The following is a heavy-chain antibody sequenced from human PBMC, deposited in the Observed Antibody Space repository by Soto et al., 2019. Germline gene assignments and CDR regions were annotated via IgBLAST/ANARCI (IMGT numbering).Heavy chain of an antibody. CDR1: GGSISSGDYY. CDR2: IYYSGST. V-gene: IGHV4-30-4*01. J-gene: IGHJ4*02. D-gene: IGHD3-16*01. CDR3: ARTYYDYVWGRVYYFDY. Sequence: SETLSLTCTVSGGSISSGDYYWSWIRQPPGKGLEWIGYIYYSGSTYYNPSLKSRVTISVDTSKNQFSLKLSSVTAADTAVYYCARTYYDYVWGRVYYFDYWGQGTLVTVSS.